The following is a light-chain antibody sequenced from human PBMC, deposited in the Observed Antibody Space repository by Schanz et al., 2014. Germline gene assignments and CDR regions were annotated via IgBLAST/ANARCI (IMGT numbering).Light chain of an antibody. V-gene: IGKV3-20*01. J-gene: IGKJ1*01. CDR2: GAS. Sequence: EIVLTQSPGTLSLSPGERATLSCRASQSVSSSYLAWYQQKPGQAPRLLIYGASNRATGIPARLSGSGSGTDFTLTISSLQPEDFATYYCQQSYSTPRTFGQGTKVEIK. CDR1: QSVSSSY. CDR3: QQSYSTPRT.